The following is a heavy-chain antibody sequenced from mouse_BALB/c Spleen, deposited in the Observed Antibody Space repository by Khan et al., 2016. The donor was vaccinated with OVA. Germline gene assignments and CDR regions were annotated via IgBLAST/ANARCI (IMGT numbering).Heavy chain of an antibody. CDR3: TRDRIDY. CDR1: GYTFTTYW. V-gene: IGHV1-7*01. J-gene: IGHJ2*01. Sequence: QVQLQQSGAELAKPGASVKMSCKASGYTFTTYWMHWVKQRPGQGLEWIGDINPTSGYTDYNERFKDKATLSADKSSSTADMQLISLTSEDSAVYYCTRDRIDYWGQGTTLTVSS. CDR2: INPTSGYT.